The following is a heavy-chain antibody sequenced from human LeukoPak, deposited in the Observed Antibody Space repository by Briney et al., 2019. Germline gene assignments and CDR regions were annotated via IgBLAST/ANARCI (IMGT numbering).Heavy chain of an antibody. Sequence: SETLSLPCTVSGGSISSGSYYWSWIRQPAGKGLEWIGRVYTVGSSYYNPSLKSRVTISVDTSKNQFSLKLSSVTAADTAVYYCARGENDYVWGSYRLEAFDIWGQGTMVTVSS. CDR3: ARGENDYVWGSYRLEAFDI. CDR2: VYTVGSS. V-gene: IGHV4-61*02. D-gene: IGHD3-16*02. CDR1: GGSISSGSYY. J-gene: IGHJ3*02.